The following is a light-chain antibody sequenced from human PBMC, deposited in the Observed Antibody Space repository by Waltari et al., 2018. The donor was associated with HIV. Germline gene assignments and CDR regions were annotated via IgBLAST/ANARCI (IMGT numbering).Light chain of an antibody. CDR2: GAS. Sequence: AFRLTQSPSSFSASTGDRVTITCRASQGVSNFLAWYQQKPGKAPHLLIYGASTLQTGVPSRFSGSGSGTNFTLTISCLQSEDFATYFCQQYYSYPTFGQGTKVEIK. J-gene: IGKJ1*01. CDR1: QGVSNF. CDR3: QQYYSYPT. V-gene: IGKV1-8*01.